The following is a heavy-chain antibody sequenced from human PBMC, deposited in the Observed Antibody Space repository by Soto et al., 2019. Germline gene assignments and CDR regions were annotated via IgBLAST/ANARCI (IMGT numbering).Heavy chain of an antibody. CDR3: ARADTADILTGYYAFDI. V-gene: IGHV1-8*01. D-gene: IGHD3-9*01. J-gene: IGHJ3*02. CDR1: GYTFTSYD. Sequence: ASVKVSCKASGYTFTSYDINWVRQATGQGLEWMGWMNPNSGNTGYAQKFQGRVTMTRNTSISTAYMELSSLRSEDTAVYYCARADTADILTGYYAFDIWGQGTMVTVSS. CDR2: MNPNSGNT.